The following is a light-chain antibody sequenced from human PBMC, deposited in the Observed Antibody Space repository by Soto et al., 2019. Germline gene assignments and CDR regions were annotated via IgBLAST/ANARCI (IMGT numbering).Light chain of an antibody. CDR2: GAS. CDR1: QSVSSSF. Sequence: EIVLTPSPGTLSLSPGERAPLSCRASQSVSSSFLAWYQQKVGQAPRLLIYGASSRATGIPDRFSGSGSGTDFTLTISRLEPEDFAVYYCQQYGSSPRTFGQGTRLEIK. CDR3: QQYGSSPRT. V-gene: IGKV3-20*01. J-gene: IGKJ5*01.